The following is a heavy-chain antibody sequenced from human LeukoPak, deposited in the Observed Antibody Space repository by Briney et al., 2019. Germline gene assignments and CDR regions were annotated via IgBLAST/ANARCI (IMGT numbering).Heavy chain of an antibody. CDR3: ARQSRDGYNILDY. CDR2: ISSSASTI. V-gene: IGHV3-48*01. CDR1: GFTFSSFS. J-gene: IGHJ4*02. D-gene: IGHD5-24*01. Sequence: GWSPRLSCAASGFTFSSFSMNWVRQAPGEGLEWISYISSSASTIYDADSVKGRFTISRDNAKNSLYLQMNSLRAEDTAVYYCARQSRDGYNILDYWGQGTLVTVSS.